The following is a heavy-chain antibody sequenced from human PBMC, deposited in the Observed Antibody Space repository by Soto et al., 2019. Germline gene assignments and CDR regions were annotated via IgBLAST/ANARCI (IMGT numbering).Heavy chain of an antibody. V-gene: IGHV1-2*02. J-gene: IGHJ3*01. CDR3: ARDGEQLIGGLDV. D-gene: IGHD2-8*01. CDR2: INPNNGGT. CDR1: GYTFTGYY. Sequence: EASVKVSCKASGYTFTGYYMHWVRQAPGQGLEWMGWINPNNGGTNYAQKFQGRVTMTRDTSISTAYMELSRLRSDDTAVYYCARDGEQLIGGLDVWGQGTMVTVSS.